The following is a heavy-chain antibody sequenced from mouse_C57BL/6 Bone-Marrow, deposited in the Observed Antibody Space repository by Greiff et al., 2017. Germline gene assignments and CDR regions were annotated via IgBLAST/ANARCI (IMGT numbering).Heavy chain of an antibody. CDR3: ARNDYDVDYYAMDY. CDR2: IWTGGGT. D-gene: IGHD2-4*01. V-gene: IGHV2-9-1*01. CDR1: GFSLTSYA. Sequence: QVQLKESGPGLVAPSQSLSITCTVSGFSLTSYAISWVRQPPGKGLEWLGVIWTGGGTNYNSALKSRLSISNDNSKSQVFLKMNSLQTDDTARYYCARNDYDVDYYAMDYWGQGTSVTVSS. J-gene: IGHJ4*01.